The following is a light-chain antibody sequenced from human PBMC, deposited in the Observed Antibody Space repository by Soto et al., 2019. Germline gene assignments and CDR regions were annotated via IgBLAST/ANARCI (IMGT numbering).Light chain of an antibody. CDR1: SSDVGVYNH. CDR3: SSYTSTNTLL. V-gene: IGLV2-14*01. J-gene: IGLJ1*01. CDR2: EVS. Sequence: QSALTQPASVSGSPGQSITISCTGTSSDVGVYNHVSWYQQFPGKAPKLLIYEVSNRPSGVDNRFSGSKSGNTASLTISGLLTEDEADYYCSSYTSTNTLLFGPGTKLTVL.